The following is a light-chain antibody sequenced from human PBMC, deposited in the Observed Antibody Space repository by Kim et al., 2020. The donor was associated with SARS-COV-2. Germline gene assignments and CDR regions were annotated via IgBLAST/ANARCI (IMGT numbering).Light chain of an antibody. Sequence: PSITISCTGTSSDVGAYNYVSWYQQHPGKAPKLIIYDVTKRPSGISNRFSGSKSGNTASLTISGLQAEDEADYFCASYTNSLTWVFGGGTKLTVL. CDR1: SSDVGAYNY. J-gene: IGLJ3*02. V-gene: IGLV2-14*04. CDR2: DVT. CDR3: ASYTNSLTWV.